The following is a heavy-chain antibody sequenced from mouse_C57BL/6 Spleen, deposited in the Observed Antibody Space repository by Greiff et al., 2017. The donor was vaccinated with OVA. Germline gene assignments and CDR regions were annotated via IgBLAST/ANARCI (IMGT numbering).Heavy chain of an antibody. Sequence: VQLQESGPGLVQPSQSLSITCTVSGFSLTSYGVHWVRQSPGKGLEWLGVIWSGGSTDYNAAFISRLSISKDNSKSQVFFKMNSLQADDTAIYYCARNDLLLGFAYWGQGTLVTVSA. CDR2: IWSGGST. CDR1: GFSLTSYG. V-gene: IGHV2-2*01. J-gene: IGHJ3*01. D-gene: IGHD1-1*01. CDR3: ARNDLLLGFAY.